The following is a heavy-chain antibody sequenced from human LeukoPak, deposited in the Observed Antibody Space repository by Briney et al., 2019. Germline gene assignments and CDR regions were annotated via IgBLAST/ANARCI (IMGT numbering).Heavy chain of an antibody. V-gene: IGHV3-23*01. CDR1: GFTFSSYA. CDR3: AKDHQLNSGDNRGGDAFDI. J-gene: IGHJ3*02. CDR2: ISGSGGST. Sequence: GGSLRLSCAASGFTFSSYAMSWVRQAPGKGLEWVSAISGSGGSTYYADSVKGRFTISRDNSKNTLYLQMNSLRAEDTAVYYCAKDHQLNSGDNRGGDAFDIWGQGTLVTVSS. D-gene: IGHD1-26*01.